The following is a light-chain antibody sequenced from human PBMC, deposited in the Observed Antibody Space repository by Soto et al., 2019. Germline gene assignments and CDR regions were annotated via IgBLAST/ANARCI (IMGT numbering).Light chain of an antibody. J-gene: IGKJ2*01. Sequence: IQVTQCPSTLSASVGDTVTITCRASQSIGNWMAWYRQTPGKAPNLLIYRGSSLHSGVPSRFSGSGSGTEFTRTIVSLQPDDFAVYDCQQFNIYTYTFGRGTRLEIK. CDR2: RGS. CDR3: QQFNIYTYT. CDR1: QSIGNW. V-gene: IGKV1-5*03.